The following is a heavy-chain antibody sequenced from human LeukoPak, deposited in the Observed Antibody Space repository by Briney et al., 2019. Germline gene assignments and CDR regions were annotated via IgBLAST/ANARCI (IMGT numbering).Heavy chain of an antibody. CDR3: ARDLAGYGDRDQRSDLYWYFDL. CDR1: GFTFSDHY. J-gene: IGHJ2*01. D-gene: IGHD4-17*01. Sequence: GGSLRLSCAASGFTFSDHYMDWVRQAPGKGLEWVGRTRNKANSYTTEYAASVKGRFTISRDDSKTSLYLQMNSLKTEDTAVYYCARDLAGYGDRDQRSDLYWYFDLWGRGTLVTVSS. V-gene: IGHV3-72*01. CDR2: TRNKANSYTT.